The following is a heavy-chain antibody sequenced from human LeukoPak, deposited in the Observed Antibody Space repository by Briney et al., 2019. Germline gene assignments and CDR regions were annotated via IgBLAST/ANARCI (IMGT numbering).Heavy chain of an antibody. CDR2: IWPDGSKK. D-gene: IGHD1-14*01. CDR1: GFTFRTYA. CDR3: AKISSSAEPNFDY. Sequence: GRSLRLSCAASGFTFRTYAMRWVRQAPGKGLEWVAFIWPDGSKKFYADSVKGRFTISRDNSNHTLYLQMNSLRPEDTALYFCAKISSSAEPNFDYWGQGILLTVSS. J-gene: IGHJ4*02. V-gene: IGHV3-33*06.